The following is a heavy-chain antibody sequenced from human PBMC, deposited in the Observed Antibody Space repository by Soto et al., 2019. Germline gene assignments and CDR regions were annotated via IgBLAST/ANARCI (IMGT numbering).Heavy chain of an antibody. CDR3: ARGSQMATIRGPFAY. CDR1: GGTFSSYA. V-gene: IGHV1-69*12. D-gene: IGHD5-12*01. Sequence: QVQLVQSGAEVKKPGSSVKVSCKASGGTFSSYAISWVRQAPGQGLEWMGGIIPIFGTANYAQKFQGRVTIXXDXSXXTAYMELSSLRSEDTAVYYCARGSQMATIRGPFAYWGQGTLVTVSS. J-gene: IGHJ4*02. CDR2: IIPIFGTA.